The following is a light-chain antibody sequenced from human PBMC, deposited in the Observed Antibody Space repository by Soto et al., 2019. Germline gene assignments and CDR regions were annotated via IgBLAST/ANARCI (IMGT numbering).Light chain of an antibody. V-gene: IGKV3-20*01. CDR1: QSVSSSY. CDR3: QQYVTSPWT. CDR2: GAS. J-gene: IGKJ1*01. Sequence: EIVSTQSPGTLSLSPGERATLSCRASQSVSSSYLAWYQQKPGQAPRLLIYGASSRATGIPDRFSGSGSGTDFTLTISRLEPEDFAVYYCQQYVTSPWTFGQGTKVDIK.